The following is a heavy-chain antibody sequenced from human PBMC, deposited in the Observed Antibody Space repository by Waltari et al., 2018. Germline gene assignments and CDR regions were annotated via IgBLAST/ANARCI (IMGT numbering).Heavy chain of an antibody. J-gene: IGHJ5*02. V-gene: IGHV1-69*13. Sequence: QVQLVQSGAEVKKPGSSVKVSCKASGGTFSSYAINWVRQAPGPGLEWMGRIIPIFGTANYAQKFQGRVTITADKSTSTAYMELSSLRSEDTAVYYCARDRGGYCSSTSCSSTTFDPWGQGTLVTVSS. CDR3: ARDRGGYCSSTSCSSTTFDP. CDR2: IIPIFGTA. CDR1: GGTFSSYA. D-gene: IGHD2-2*01.